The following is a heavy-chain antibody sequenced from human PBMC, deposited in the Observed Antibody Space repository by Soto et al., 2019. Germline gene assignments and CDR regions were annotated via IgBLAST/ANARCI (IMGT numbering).Heavy chain of an antibody. D-gene: IGHD6-6*01. CDR3: ARDPSGHGTTIAAPDY. CDR1: GYTFTSYG. V-gene: IGHV1-18*04. Sequence: ASVKVSCKASGYTFTSYGISWVRQAPTQGLEGMGWISAYNGNTNYAQKLQGRVTMTTDTSTSKAYMELRSLRSDATAVYYCARDPSGHGTTIAAPDYWGQGTLVTVSS. CDR2: ISAYNGNT. J-gene: IGHJ4*02.